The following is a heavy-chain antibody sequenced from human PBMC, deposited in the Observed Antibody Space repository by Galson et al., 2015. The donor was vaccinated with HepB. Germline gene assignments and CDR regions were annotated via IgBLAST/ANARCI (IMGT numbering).Heavy chain of an antibody. D-gene: IGHD5-18*01. Sequence: SVKVSCKASGSTFTSYYMHWVRQAPGQGLEWMGIINPSGGSTSYAQKFQGRVTMTRDTSTSTVYMELSSLRSEDTAVYYCARGWDSYGTGGIPAMDVWGQGTTVTVSS. CDR2: INPSGGST. CDR1: GSTFTSYY. CDR3: ARGWDSYGTGGIPAMDV. V-gene: IGHV1-46*01. J-gene: IGHJ6*02.